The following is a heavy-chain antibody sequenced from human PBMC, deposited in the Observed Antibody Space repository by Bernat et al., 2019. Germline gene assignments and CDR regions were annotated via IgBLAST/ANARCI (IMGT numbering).Heavy chain of an antibody. Sequence: QVQLVQSGAEVKKPGASVKVSCKASGYTFTGYYMHWVRQAPGQGLEWMGWINPNSGGTNYAQKFKGWATMTRASSISPANMELCSLGSDDTAGNTCASGAAGVGGYYFDYWGQGTLVTVSS. CDR2: INPNSGGT. J-gene: IGHJ4*02. CDR3: ASGAAGVGGYYFDY. V-gene: IGHV1-2*04. CDR1: GYTFTGYY. D-gene: IGHD6-13*01.